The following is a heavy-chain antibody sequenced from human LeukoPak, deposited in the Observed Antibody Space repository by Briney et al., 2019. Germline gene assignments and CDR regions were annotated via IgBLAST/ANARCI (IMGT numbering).Heavy chain of an antibody. J-gene: IGHJ4*02. Sequence: PSETLSLTCTVSGGSISSSSYYWGWIRQPPGKGLEWIGSIYYSGSTYYNPSLKSRLTISVDTSKNHFSLKLSSVTAADTAVYYCARTPNSSSWYTVDYWGQGTLVTVSS. CDR1: GGSISSSSYY. CDR2: IYYSGST. V-gene: IGHV4-39*02. CDR3: ARTPNSSSWYTVDY. D-gene: IGHD6-13*01.